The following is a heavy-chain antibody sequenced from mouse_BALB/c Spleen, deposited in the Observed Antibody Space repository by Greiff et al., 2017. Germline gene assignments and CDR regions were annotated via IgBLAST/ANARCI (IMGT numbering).Heavy chain of an antibody. J-gene: IGHJ3*01. D-gene: IGHD2-14*01. CDR3: ARKNRDDWFAY. CDR1: GFTFSSYG. CDR2: ISSGGSYT. Sequence: EVHLVESGGDLVKPGGSLKLSCAASGFTFSSYGMSWVRQTPDKRLEWVATISSGGSYTYYPDSVKGRFTISRDNAKNTLYLQMSSLKSEDTAMYYCARKNRDDWFAYWGQGTLVTVSA. V-gene: IGHV5-6*01.